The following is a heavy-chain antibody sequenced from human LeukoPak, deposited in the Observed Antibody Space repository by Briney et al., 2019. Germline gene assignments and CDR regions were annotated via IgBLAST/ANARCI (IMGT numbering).Heavy chain of an antibody. V-gene: IGHV1-69*04. CDR1: GGTFSSYA. Sequence: ASVKVSCKASGGTFSSYAISWVRQAPGQGLEWMGRIIPILGIANYAQKFQGRVTITADKSTSTAYMELSRLRSDDTAVYYCAREPTQKHIVVVTALDYWGQGTLVTVSS. J-gene: IGHJ4*02. D-gene: IGHD2-21*02. CDR3: AREPTQKHIVVVTALDY. CDR2: IIPILGIA.